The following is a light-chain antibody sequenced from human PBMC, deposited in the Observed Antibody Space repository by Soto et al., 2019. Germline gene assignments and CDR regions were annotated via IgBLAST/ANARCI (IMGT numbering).Light chain of an antibody. CDR1: QGIHTA. CDR2: DAS. Sequence: IQLPQSPSFLSASVGHRVISTSLHSQGIHTALAWYQQKLGNAPMLLNYDASTVEAGVPTRFSGSVTGPDFTLTISSRQLEDFATYNCQQFSNYPRVVGQGTRLEI. CDR3: QQFSNYPRV. J-gene: IGKJ5*01. V-gene: IGKV1D-13*01.